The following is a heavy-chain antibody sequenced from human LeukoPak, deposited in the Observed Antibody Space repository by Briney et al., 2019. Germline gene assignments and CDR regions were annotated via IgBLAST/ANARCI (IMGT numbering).Heavy chain of an antibody. V-gene: IGHV3-23*01. CDR3: AKATIEQWLVKVDSFDS. Sequence: GGSLRLSYAASGFTFNTYAMSWVRQAPGKGLEWVSSISGGGDTTYYADSVKGRFTISRDNSKNTLYLQMNSLRAEDTAIYYCAKATIEQWLVKVDSFDSWGQGTLVTVSS. D-gene: IGHD6-19*01. J-gene: IGHJ4*02. CDR2: ISGGGDTT. CDR1: GFTFNTYA.